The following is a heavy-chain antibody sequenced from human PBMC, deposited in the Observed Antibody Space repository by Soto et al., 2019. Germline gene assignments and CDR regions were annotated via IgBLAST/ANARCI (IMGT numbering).Heavy chain of an antibody. J-gene: IGHJ4*02. Sequence: QVQLQESGPGLVKPSETLSLTCTVSGGSVSSGSYYWSWIRQPPGKGLEWIGYIYYSGSTNYNPSLKSRVAISVDTSKNQFSLKLSSVTAADTAVYYCARVQGQLGDTHQFDYWGQGTLVTVSS. CDR1: GGSVSSGSYY. CDR3: ARVQGQLGDTHQFDY. CDR2: IYYSGST. D-gene: IGHD6-6*01. V-gene: IGHV4-61*01.